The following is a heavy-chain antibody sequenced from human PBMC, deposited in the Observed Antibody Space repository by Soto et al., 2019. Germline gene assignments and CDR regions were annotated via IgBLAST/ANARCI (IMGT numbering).Heavy chain of an antibody. Sequence: SETLSLTCTVSGGSISSSSYYWGWIRQPPGKGLEWIGTIYYSGNTYYNPSLKSRVTISVDTSKNQFSLKLSSVTAADTAVCYCARVVARASYFDYWGQGILVTVSS. CDR2: IYYSGNT. V-gene: IGHV4-39*01. D-gene: IGHD2-15*01. CDR1: GGSISSSSYY. J-gene: IGHJ4*02. CDR3: ARVVARASYFDY.